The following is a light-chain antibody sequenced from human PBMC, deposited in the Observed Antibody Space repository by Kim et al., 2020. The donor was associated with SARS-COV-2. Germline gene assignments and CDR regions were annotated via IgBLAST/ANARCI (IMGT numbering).Light chain of an antibody. CDR3: QQYYSTRT. CDR1: QSVLYSSNNKNY. Sequence: DIVMTQSPDSLAVSLGERATINCKSSQSVLYSSNNKNYLAWYQQKPGQPPKLLIYWASTRESGVTDRFSGSGSGTDFTLTISSLQAEDVAVYYWQQYYSTRTFGQGTKVDIK. J-gene: IGKJ1*01. V-gene: IGKV4-1*01. CDR2: WAS.